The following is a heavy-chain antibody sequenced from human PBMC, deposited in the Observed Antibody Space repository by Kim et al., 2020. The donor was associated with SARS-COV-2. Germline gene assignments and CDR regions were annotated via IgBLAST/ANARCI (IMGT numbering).Heavy chain of an antibody. CDR3: AKGARVTMVRGAQIYYS. CDR2: ILGIGVRN. V-gene: IGHV3-23*01. D-gene: IGHD3-10*01. CDR1: GFTYSIYA. J-gene: IGHJ6*01. Sequence: AGSLRLSCAAAGFTYSIYAMSWVRQAPGKGLEWVSAILGIGVRNYYADSVQGRLILSRHNSKNTLYLQMNCVRAEDTSVSYCAKGARVTMVRGAQIYYS.